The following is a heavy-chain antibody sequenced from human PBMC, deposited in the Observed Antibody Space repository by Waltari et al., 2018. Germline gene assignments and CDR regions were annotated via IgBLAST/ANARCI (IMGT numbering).Heavy chain of an antibody. V-gene: IGHV1-69-2*01. CDR1: GYTFIDYF. D-gene: IGHD3-10*01. CDR2: IDPEDGET. CDR3: APLPGGSGQTFDY. J-gene: IGHJ4*02. Sequence: VQLIQSGAEVKKPGATVKISCKASGYTFIDYFMHWVQQAPGNGLEWVGRIDPEDGETVYAGKFQGRVTITADTSTDTSYLELSSLRSDDTAVYYCAPLPGGSGQTFDYWGQGTLLTVSS.